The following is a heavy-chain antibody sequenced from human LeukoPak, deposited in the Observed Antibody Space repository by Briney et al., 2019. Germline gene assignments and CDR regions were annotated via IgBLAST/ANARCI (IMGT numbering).Heavy chain of an antibody. V-gene: IGHV3-33*06. Sequence: GGSLRLSCAASGFSFSTYGMHWVRQAPGKGLEWVAVIWYDGSQRYYTDSVKGRFTISRDNSKNTLYLQMNSLRAEDTAVYYCAKPLNPGRTPLTTYFDYWGQGTLVTVSS. CDR3: AKPLNPGRTPLTTYFDY. CDR2: IWYDGSQR. J-gene: IGHJ4*02. CDR1: GFSFSTYG. D-gene: IGHD4-17*01.